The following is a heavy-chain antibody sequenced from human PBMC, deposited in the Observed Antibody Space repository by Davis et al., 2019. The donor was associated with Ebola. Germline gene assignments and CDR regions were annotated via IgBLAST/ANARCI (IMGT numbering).Heavy chain of an antibody. J-gene: IGHJ5*02. CDR1: GASISSGDYY. CDR3: AREELGYCTNGVCYNGWFDP. Sequence: SETLSLTCSVSGASISSGDYYWGWIRQSPGKGLEWIGYIYHSGSTYYNPSLKSPVTISMDTSKNQFSLKLSSVTAADTAVYYCAREELGYCTNGVCYNGWFDPWGQGTLVTVSS. CDR2: IYHSGST. V-gene: IGHV4-30-4*01. D-gene: IGHD2-8*01.